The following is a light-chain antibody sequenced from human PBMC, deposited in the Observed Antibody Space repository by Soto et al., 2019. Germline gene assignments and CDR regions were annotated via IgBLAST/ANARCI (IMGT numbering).Light chain of an antibody. J-gene: IGKJ4*01. V-gene: IGKV3-20*01. CDR1: QSVSSN. CDR3: QQYGITPPNT. CDR2: DAS. Sequence: EIVMTQSPATLSVSPGERATLSCRASQSVSSNLAWYQQKPGQAPRLLIYDASSRATGIPDRFSGGGSGTDFTLTISGLEPEDFALYYCQQYGITPPNTFGGGTKVDI.